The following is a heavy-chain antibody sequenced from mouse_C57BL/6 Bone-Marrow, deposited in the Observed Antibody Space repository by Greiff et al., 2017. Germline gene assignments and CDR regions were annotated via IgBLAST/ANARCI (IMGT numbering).Heavy chain of an antibody. D-gene: IGHD2-4*01. CDR1: GYTFTSYW. CDR3: AREGIYYDSYDY. CDR2: IDPSDSYT. Sequence: QVQLQQPGAELVKPGASVKLSCKASGYTFTSYWMPWVKQRPGQGLEWIGEIDPSDSYTNYNQKFKGKATLTVDTSSSTAYMQLSSLTSEDSAVYYCAREGIYYDSYDYWGQGTTLTVSS. V-gene: IGHV1-50*01. J-gene: IGHJ2*01.